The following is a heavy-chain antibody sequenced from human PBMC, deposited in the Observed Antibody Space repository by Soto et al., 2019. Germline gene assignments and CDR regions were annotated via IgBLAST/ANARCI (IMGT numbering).Heavy chain of an antibody. J-gene: IGHJ3*02. V-gene: IGHV3-48*01. CDR1: GFTFSSYS. CDR3: ARADPPKYCSSTSCYAGAFDI. Sequence: GGSLRLCCAASGFTFSSYSMNWVRQAPGKGLEWVSYISSSSSTIYYADSVKGRFTISRDNAKNSLYLQMNSLRAEDTAVYYCARADPPKYCSSTSCYAGAFDIWGQGTMVTVSS. CDR2: ISSSSSTI. D-gene: IGHD2-2*01.